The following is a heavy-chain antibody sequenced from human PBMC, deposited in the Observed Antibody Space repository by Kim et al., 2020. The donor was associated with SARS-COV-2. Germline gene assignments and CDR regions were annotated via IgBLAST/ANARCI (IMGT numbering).Heavy chain of an antibody. Sequence: GGSLRLSCAASGFTFSSYGMHWVRQAPGKGLEWVAVISYDGSNKYYADSVKGRFTISRDNSKNTLYLQMNSLRAEDTAVYYCAKDSIGGVPFDYWGQGTLVTVSS. J-gene: IGHJ4*02. V-gene: IGHV3-30*18. CDR2: ISYDGSNK. CDR3: AKDSIGGVPFDY. CDR1: GFTFSSYG. D-gene: IGHD1-26*01.